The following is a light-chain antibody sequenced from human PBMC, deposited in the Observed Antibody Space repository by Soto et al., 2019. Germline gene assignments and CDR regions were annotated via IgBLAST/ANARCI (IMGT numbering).Light chain of an antibody. J-gene: IGLJ1*01. CDR2: EVS. CDR3: SSYTRSSTQV. Sequence: QSALTQPASVSGSPGQSITISCTGTSSDVGGYNYVSWYQQHPGKAPKLMIYEVSNRPSGVSNRFSGSKSGNTASLTISGLQAEDEADYYCSSYTRSSTQVFGTGTEVTVL. V-gene: IGLV2-14*01. CDR1: SSDVGGYNY.